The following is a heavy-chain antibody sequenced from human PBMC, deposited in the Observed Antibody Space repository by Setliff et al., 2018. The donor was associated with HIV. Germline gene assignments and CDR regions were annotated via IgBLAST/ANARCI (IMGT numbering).Heavy chain of an antibody. D-gene: IGHD6-13*01. V-gene: IGHV4-39*01. J-gene: IGHJ2*01. Sequence: TSETPSLTCTVSGGSISSSSYYWGWIRQPPGKGLEWIGSIYYSESTYYNPSLKSRFTISVDTSKNQFSLKLNSVTAADTAVYYCARRKYSSSGGYFDLWGRGILVTVPQ. CDR1: GGSISSSSYY. CDR3: ARRKYSSSGGYFDL. CDR2: IYYSEST.